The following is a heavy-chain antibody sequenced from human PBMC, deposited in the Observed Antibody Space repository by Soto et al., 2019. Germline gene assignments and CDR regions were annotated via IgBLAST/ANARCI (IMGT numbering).Heavy chain of an antibody. D-gene: IGHD3-22*01. CDR1: GGSISSSSYY. CDR2: IYYSGST. J-gene: IGHJ6*03. CDR3: ARMGRGQSNYYDPSIPYYYYMDV. Sequence: PSETLSLTCTVSGGSISSSSYYWGWIRQPPGKGLEWIGSIYYSGSTYYNPSLKSRVTISVDTSKNQFSLKLSSVTAADTAVYYCARMGRGQSNYYDPSIPYYYYMDVWGKGTTVTVSS. V-gene: IGHV4-39*01.